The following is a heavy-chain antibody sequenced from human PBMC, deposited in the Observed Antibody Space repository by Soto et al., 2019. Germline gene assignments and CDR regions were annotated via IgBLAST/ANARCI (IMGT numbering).Heavy chain of an antibody. J-gene: IGHJ4*02. V-gene: IGHV3-30-3*01. Sequence: QVQLVESGGGLVQPGRSLRLSCAASGFTFSSYTMQWVRQAPGKGLEWVAFMSYDGSNKNHADSVKGRFSISRDNSRNILYLQMNSLRPEDTAIYYCATYDNSAAYWGRGTLVIVSS. D-gene: IGHD3-22*01. CDR1: GFTFSSYT. CDR2: MSYDGSNK. CDR3: ATYDNSAAY.